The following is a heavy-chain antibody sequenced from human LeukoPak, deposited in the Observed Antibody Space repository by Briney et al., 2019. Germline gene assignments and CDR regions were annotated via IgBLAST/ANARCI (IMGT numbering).Heavy chain of an antibody. CDR3: ARDRGIAARKRGWFDP. CDR1: GGSINSYY. CDR2: IYYSGST. V-gene: IGHV4-59*12. J-gene: IGHJ5*02. Sequence: SETLSLTCTVSGGSINSYYWSWIRQPPGKGLEWIGYIYYSGSTNYNPSLRSRVTISVDTSKNQFSLKLSSVTAADTAVYYCARDRGIAARKRGWFDPWGQGTLVTVSS. D-gene: IGHD6-6*01.